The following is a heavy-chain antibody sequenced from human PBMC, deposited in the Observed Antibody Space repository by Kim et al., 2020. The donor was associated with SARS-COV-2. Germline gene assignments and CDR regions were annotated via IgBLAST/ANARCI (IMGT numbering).Heavy chain of an antibody. J-gene: IGHJ4*02. CDR1: GYTFTSYA. CDR3: ARGGMVREQDY. CDR2: INAGNGNT. V-gene: IGHV1-3*01. D-gene: IGHD3-10*01. Sequence: ASVKVSCKASGYTFTSYAMHWVRQAPGQRLEWMGWINAGNGNTKYSQKFQGRVTISRDTSASAAYMELSSLRSEDTAVYYCARGGMVREQDYWGQGTLVTVSS.